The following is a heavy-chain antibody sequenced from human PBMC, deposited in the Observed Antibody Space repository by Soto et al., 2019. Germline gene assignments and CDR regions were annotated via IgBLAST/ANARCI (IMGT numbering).Heavy chain of an antibody. CDR2: ISAYNGNT. CDR3: SGVGYSYYYFDY. V-gene: IGHV1-18*01. D-gene: IGHD5-18*01. CDR1: GYTFTSYG. J-gene: IGHJ4*02. Sequence: QVQLVQSGAEVKKPGASVKVSCKASGYTFTSYGISWVRQAPGQGLEWMGWISAYNGNTNYAQKLQGRVTMTTDTSTNTAYMELRSLSSADTAGYYCSGVGYSYYYFDYGGKGTLVTVSS.